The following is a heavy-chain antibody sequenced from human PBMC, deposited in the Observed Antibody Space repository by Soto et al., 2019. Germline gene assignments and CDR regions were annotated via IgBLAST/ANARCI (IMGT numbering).Heavy chain of an antibody. CDR3: ARLNGQLVTPRIDY. D-gene: IGHD6-13*01. V-gene: IGHV4-59*08. CDR1: GGSISSYY. CDR2: IYYSGST. J-gene: IGHJ4*02. Sequence: SETLSLTCTVSGGSISSYYWSWIRQPPGKGLEWIGYIYYSGSTNYNPSLKSRVTISVDTSKNQFSLKLSSVTAADTAVYYCARLNGQLVTPRIDYWGQGTLVTVSS.